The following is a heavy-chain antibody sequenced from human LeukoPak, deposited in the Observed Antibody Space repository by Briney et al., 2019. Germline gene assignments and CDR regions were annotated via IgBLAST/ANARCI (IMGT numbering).Heavy chain of an antibody. V-gene: IGHV3-53*01. CDR2: IYSGGST. Sequence: GGSLRLSCAASGFTVSSNYMSWVRQAPGKGLEWVSVIYSGGSTYYADSVKGRFTISRDNSKNTLYLQMNSLRAEDTAVYYCATRRFPSWFDPWGQGTLVTVSP. CDR1: GFTVSSNY. J-gene: IGHJ5*02. D-gene: IGHD3-16*01. CDR3: ATRRFPSWFDP.